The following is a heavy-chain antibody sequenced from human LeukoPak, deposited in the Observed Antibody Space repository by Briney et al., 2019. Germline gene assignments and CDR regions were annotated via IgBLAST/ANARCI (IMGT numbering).Heavy chain of an antibody. CDR1: GFTFSSYW. Sequence: PGGSLRLSCAASGFTFSSYWMSWVRQAPGKGLEWVANIKQDGSEKYYVDSVKGRFTISRDNAKNTLHLQMNSLRAEDTAVYYCTRVAGSGSVDWGQGTLVTVSS. J-gene: IGHJ4*02. V-gene: IGHV3-7*01. CDR2: IKQDGSEK. CDR3: TRVAGSGSVD. D-gene: IGHD1-26*01.